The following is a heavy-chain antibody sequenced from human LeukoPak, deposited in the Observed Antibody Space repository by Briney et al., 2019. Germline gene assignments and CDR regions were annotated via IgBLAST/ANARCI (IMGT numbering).Heavy chain of an antibody. CDR3: ARQDGYGLYYFGS. Sequence: GESLKISCKGSGYIFSSYWIGWVRQMPGKGLEWMGIIYPVNSDTRYSPSFQGQVTISADKSITTAYLRWSSLKASDTAMYYCARQDGYGLYYFGSWGQGTLVTVSS. CDR1: GYIFSSYW. CDR2: IYPVNSDT. V-gene: IGHV5-51*01. J-gene: IGHJ4*02. D-gene: IGHD3-10*01.